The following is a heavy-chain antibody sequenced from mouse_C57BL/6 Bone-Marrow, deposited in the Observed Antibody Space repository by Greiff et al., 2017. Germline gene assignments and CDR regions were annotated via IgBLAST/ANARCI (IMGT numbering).Heavy chain of an antibody. CDR2: ISYDGSN. J-gene: IGHJ2*01. CDR3: AREGAYDSNYDY. Sequence: EVQLVESGPGLVKPSQSLSLTCSVTGYSITSGYYWNWIRQFPGNKLEWMGYISYDGSNNYNPSLKNRISITRDTSKNQFFLKLNSVTTEDTATYYCAREGAYDSNYDYWGQGTTLTVSS. V-gene: IGHV3-6*01. CDR1: GYSITSGYY. D-gene: IGHD2-5*01.